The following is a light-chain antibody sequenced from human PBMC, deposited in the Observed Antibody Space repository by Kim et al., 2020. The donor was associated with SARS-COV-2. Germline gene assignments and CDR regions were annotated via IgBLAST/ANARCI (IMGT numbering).Light chain of an antibody. V-gene: IGKV1-6*01. J-gene: IGKJ4*01. CDR1: QGIRND. CDR3: LQDYNYPLT. CDR2: AAS. Sequence: AIQLTQSPSSLSASVGDRVTITCRASQGIRNDLRWYQQKPVKAPKLLIYAASSLQSGVPSRFSGSGSGTDFTLTISSLQPDDFATYCCLQDYNYPLTFGGGTKVDIK.